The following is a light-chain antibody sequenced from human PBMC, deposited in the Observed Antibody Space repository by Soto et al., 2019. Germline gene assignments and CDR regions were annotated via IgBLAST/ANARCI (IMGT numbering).Light chain of an antibody. CDR2: GAS. CDR1: QSVSSSY. Sequence: EIVLTQSPGTLSLSPGERATLSCRASQSVSSSYLAWYQQKPGQAPRLLIYGASSRATGIPERFSGSGSGTDFTLTISRLEPEDFAVYYCQQYGSSATFGQGTKVEIK. V-gene: IGKV3-20*01. J-gene: IGKJ1*01. CDR3: QQYGSSAT.